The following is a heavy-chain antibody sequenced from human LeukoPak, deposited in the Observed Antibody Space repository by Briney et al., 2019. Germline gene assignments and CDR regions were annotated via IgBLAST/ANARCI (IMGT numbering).Heavy chain of an antibody. CDR2: IKYDGSEK. D-gene: IGHD2-8*01. V-gene: IGHV3-7*01. CDR3: AREEWWFAS. Sequence: GGSLRLSCAASGFTFSRMSWVRQAPGKGLEWVANIKYDGSEKQYVDSVKGRFTISGDNAKNSLYLQMNSPRADDTAVYYCAREEWWFASWGQGTLVTVSS. J-gene: IGHJ5*01. CDR1: GFTFSR.